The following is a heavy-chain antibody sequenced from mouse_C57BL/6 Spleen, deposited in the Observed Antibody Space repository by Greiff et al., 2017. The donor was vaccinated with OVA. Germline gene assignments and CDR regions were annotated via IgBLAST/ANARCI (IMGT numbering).Heavy chain of an antibody. V-gene: IGHV10-1*01. Sequence: EVMLVESGGGLVQPKGSLKLSCAASGFSFNTYAMNWVRQAPGKGLEWVARIRSKSNNYATYYADSVKDRFTISRDDSESMLYLQMNNLKTEDTAMYYCVRQIYYYGSSYWYFDVWGTGTTVTVSS. CDR3: VRQIYYYGSSYWYFDV. J-gene: IGHJ1*03. D-gene: IGHD1-1*01. CDR2: IRSKSNNYAT. CDR1: GFSFNTYA.